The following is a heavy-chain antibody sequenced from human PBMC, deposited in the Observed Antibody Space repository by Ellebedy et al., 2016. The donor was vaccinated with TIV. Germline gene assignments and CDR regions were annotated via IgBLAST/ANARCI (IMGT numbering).Heavy chain of an antibody. CDR3: TRSLPHFYDSSGPPFDY. J-gene: IGHJ4*02. CDR2: IKEDGSEK. CDR1: GITFSRDW. Sequence: GESLKISCAASGITFSRDWMSWVRQAPGKGLEWVASIKEDGSEKYFVDSVKGRFTISRDNAKNSLYLQMNSLRAEDTAVYYCTRSLPHFYDSSGPPFDYWGQGTLVTVSS. V-gene: IGHV3-7*01. D-gene: IGHD3-22*01.